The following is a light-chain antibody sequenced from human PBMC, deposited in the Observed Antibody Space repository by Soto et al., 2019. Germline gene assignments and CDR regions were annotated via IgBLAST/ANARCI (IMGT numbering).Light chain of an antibody. V-gene: IGKV3-15*01. Sequence: DILMTQSPATLSVSLGERATLSCRASQSVGSNLAWYQQKPGQAPRLLISDASTRATTVPARFSGSGSETEFTLTISSLQSEDFGVYYCQHYSVWPYTFGQWNKLDI. CDR2: DAS. CDR3: QHYSVWPYT. J-gene: IGKJ2*01. CDR1: QSVGSN.